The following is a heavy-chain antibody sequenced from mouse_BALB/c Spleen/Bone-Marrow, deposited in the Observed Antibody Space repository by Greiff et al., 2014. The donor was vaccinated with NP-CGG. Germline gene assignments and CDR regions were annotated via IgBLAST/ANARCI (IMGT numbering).Heavy chain of an antibody. CDR1: GFNIKDTY. V-gene: IGHV14-3*02. Sequence: VQLQQPGAELVKPGASVKLSCTASGFNIKDTYMHWVKQRPEQGLEWIGRIDPANGNTKYDPQFPGKATITADTSSNTAYLQLSSLTSEDTAVSYCARSLYGYTATFDYRGQGTTLPVSA. J-gene: IGHJ2*01. CDR3: ARSLYGYTATFDY. D-gene: IGHD1-2*01. CDR2: IDPANGNT.